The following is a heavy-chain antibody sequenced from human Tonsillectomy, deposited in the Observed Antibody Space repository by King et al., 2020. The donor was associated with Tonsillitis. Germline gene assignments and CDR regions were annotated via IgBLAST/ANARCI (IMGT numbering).Heavy chain of an antibody. CDR1: GFTFSSYG. V-gene: IGHV3-30*18. CDR3: AKHRGADSSSWYAVTFYFDY. J-gene: IGHJ4*02. D-gene: IGHD6-13*01. CDR2: ISYDGSNK. Sequence: VQLVESGGGVVQPGRSLRLSCAASGFTFSSYGMHWVRQAPGKGLDWVADISYDGSNKHYADSVKGRVPISRDNSKNTLYLQVNSLRAEDTPIYYCAKHRGADSSSWYAVTFYFDYWGQGTLVTVSS.